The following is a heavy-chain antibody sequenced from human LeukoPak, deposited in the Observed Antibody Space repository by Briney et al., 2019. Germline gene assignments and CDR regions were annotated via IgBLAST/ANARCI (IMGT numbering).Heavy chain of an antibody. Sequence: SETLSLTCAVSGGSISSGGYSWSWIRQPPGKGLEWIGYIYHSGSTYYNPSLKSRVTISVDRSKNQFSLKLSSVTAADTAVYYCASAKYYYDSSGYYYVGAFDIWGQGTMVTVSS. V-gene: IGHV4-30-2*01. CDR1: GGSISSGGYS. CDR3: ASAKYYYDSSGYYYVGAFDI. CDR2: IYHSGST. J-gene: IGHJ3*02. D-gene: IGHD3-22*01.